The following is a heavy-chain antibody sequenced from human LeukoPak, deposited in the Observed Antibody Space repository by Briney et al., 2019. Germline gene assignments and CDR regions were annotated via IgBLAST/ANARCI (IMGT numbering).Heavy chain of an antibody. Sequence: GGSLRLSCTGSGFTFGGYALSWVRQAPGKGLEWVGFIRSKACGGTTEYAASVKGRFTIPRDDSKSIAYLQMNSLKTEDTAVYYCSSERDTAFVTEEFDYWGQGTLVTVSS. D-gene: IGHD5-18*01. CDR3: SSERDTAFVTEEFDY. CDR2: IRSKACGGTT. V-gene: IGHV3-49*04. J-gene: IGHJ4*02. CDR1: GFTFGGYA.